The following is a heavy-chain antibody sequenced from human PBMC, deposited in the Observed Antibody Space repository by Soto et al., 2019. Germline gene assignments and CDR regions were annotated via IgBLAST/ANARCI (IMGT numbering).Heavy chain of an antibody. CDR2: ISGYNGNT. J-gene: IGHJ4*02. D-gene: IGHD6-6*01. Sequence: ASVKVSCKASGGTFSSYAIIWVRQAPGQGLEWMGWISGYNGNTNYAQNLQGRVTMTTDTSTSTAYMELRSLRSDDTAVYYCAREGQLGYWGQGTLVTSPQ. CDR3: AREGQLGY. V-gene: IGHV1-18*01. CDR1: GGTFSSYA.